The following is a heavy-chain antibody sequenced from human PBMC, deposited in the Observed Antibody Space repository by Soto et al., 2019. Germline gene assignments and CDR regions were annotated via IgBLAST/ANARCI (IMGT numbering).Heavy chain of an antibody. Sequence: QVQLVDSGGGVVQPGRSLRLSCAASGFTFTTYGMHWVRRAPGKGLEWVAVISYDGSHAYYADSVKGRFTISRDNSKNTLYLQINSLRAEDTAVYYGAKDRTYSVASGFDYWGRGTLVTVSS. CDR1: GFTFTTYG. CDR2: ISYDGSHA. CDR3: AKDRTYSVASGFDY. D-gene: IGHD1-26*01. J-gene: IGHJ4*02. V-gene: IGHV3-30*18.